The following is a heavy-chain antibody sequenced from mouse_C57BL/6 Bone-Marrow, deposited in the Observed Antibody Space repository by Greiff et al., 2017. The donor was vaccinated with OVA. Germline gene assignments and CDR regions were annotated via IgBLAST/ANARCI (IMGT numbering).Heavy chain of an antibody. D-gene: IGHD2-1*01. CDR2: IHPNSGST. CDR1: GYTFTSYW. CDR3: ARRGYYGNRPYAMDY. Sequence: VQLQQPGAELVKPGASVKLSCKASGYTFTSYWMHWVKQRPGQGLEWIGMIHPNSGSTNYNEKFKSKATLTVDKSSSTAYMQLSSLTSEDSAVYYGARRGYYGNRPYAMDYWGQGTSVTVSS. J-gene: IGHJ4*01. V-gene: IGHV1-64*01.